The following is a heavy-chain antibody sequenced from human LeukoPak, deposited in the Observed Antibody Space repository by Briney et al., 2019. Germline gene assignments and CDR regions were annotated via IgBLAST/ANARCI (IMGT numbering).Heavy chain of an antibody. CDR3: ARQYGYSSGPMDV. J-gene: IGHJ6*04. CDR1: GGSISSYY. Sequence: PSETLSLTCTVSGGSISSYYWSWIWQPPGKGLEWIGYIYTSGSTNYNPSLKSRVTISVDTSKNQFSLKLSSVTAADTAVYYCARQYGYSSGPMDVWGKGTTVTVSS. CDR2: IYTSGST. V-gene: IGHV4-4*09. D-gene: IGHD6-25*01.